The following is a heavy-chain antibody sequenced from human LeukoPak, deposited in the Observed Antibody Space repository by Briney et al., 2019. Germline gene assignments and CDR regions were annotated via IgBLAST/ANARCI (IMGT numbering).Heavy chain of an antibody. CDR3: ARDKVAMVSDY. Sequence: GGSLRLSCAASGFTFSSYSMNWVRQAPGKGLEWVSSISSSSSYIYYADSVKGRFTISRDNAKNSLYLQMDSLRAEDTAVYYCARDKVAMVSDYWGQGTLVTVSS. J-gene: IGHJ4*02. CDR2: ISSSSSYI. V-gene: IGHV3-21*01. CDR1: GFTFSSYS. D-gene: IGHD5-18*01.